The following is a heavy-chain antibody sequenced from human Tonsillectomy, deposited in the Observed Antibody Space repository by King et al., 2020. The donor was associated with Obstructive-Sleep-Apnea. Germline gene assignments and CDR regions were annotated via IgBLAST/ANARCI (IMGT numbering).Heavy chain of an antibody. J-gene: IGHJ4*02. Sequence: VQLVQSGAEVRKPGKSLKISCKGSGYTFTNYWIGWVRQITGKGLEWMGVIYPGDSATRYSPSFQGQVSISADSSNRTAYLQVSSLKASDTAIYYCARQIAQDTSGYYDYWGQGTLVTVSS. D-gene: IGHD3-22*01. CDR2: IYPGDSAT. CDR3: ARQIAQDTSGYYDY. CDR1: GYTFTNYW. V-gene: IGHV5-51*01.